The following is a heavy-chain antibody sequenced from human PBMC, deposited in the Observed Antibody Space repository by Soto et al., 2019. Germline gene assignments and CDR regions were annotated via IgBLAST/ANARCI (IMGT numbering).Heavy chain of an antibody. CDR2: ISGSGGST. V-gene: IGHV3-23*01. Sequence: EVQLLESGGGLVQPGGSLRLSCAASGFTFSSYAMSWVRQAPGKGLEWVSAISGSGGSTYYADSVKGRFTISRDNSKNTLYLQRNSLRAEDTAVYYCAKCDQRDDYIWGSYRYPHYYYYYMDVWGKGTTVTVSS. CDR1: GFTFSSYA. J-gene: IGHJ6*03. D-gene: IGHD3-16*02. CDR3: AKCDQRDDYIWGSYRYPHYYYYYMDV.